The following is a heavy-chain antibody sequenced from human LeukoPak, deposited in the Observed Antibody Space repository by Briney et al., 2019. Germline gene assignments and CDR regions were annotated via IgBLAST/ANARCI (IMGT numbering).Heavy chain of an antibody. V-gene: IGHV4-59*01. J-gene: IGHJ4*02. Sequence: SETLSLTCTVSGGSISSYYWSWIRQPPGKGLEWIGYIYYSGSTNYNPSLKSRVTISVDTSKNQFSLKLSSVTAADTAVYYCARRGSIIQPFDYWGQGTLVTVSS. D-gene: IGHD5-18*01. CDR3: ARRGSIIQPFDY. CDR2: IYYSGST. CDR1: GGSISSYY.